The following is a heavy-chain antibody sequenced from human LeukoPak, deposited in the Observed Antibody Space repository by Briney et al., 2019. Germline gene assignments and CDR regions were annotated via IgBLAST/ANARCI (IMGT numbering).Heavy chain of an antibody. CDR1: GGSFSGYY. Sequence: PSETLSLTCAVYGGSFSGYYWSWIRQPPGKGLEWIGEINHSGSTNYNPSLKSRVTISVDTSKNQFSLKLNSVTAADMAVYYCAKPNGYGLVDIWGQGTMVTVSS. CDR2: INHSGST. J-gene: IGHJ3*02. D-gene: IGHD3-10*01. V-gene: IGHV4-34*01. CDR3: AKPNGYGLVDI.